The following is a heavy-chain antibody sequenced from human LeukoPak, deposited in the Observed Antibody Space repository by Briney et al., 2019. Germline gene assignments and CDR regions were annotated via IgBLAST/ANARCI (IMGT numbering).Heavy chain of an antibody. CDR3: AKDLWSGYSPGFFDY. CDR1: GFSFRDYW. Sequence: GGSLRLSCAASGFSFRDYWMSWVRQAPGKGLEWVSAISGSGGSTYYADSVKGRFTISRDNSKNTLYLQMNSLRAEDTAVYYCAKDLWSGYSPGFFDYWGQGTLVTVSS. D-gene: IGHD3-3*01. J-gene: IGHJ4*02. V-gene: IGHV3-23*01. CDR2: ISGSGGST.